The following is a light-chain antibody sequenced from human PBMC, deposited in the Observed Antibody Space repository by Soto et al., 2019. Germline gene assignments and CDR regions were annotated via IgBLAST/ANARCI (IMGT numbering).Light chain of an antibody. V-gene: IGKV1-39*01. CDR1: QSISIN. Sequence: DIQMTQSPSSLSASVGDKVTITCRASQSISINLNWYQQKPGKAPTLLIYVASSWQSGVPSRFSGRGSGTDFTLTISSLQPEYFATYYCQQRHSTPRTFGQGTKVEIK. CDR2: VAS. CDR3: QQRHSTPRT. J-gene: IGKJ1*01.